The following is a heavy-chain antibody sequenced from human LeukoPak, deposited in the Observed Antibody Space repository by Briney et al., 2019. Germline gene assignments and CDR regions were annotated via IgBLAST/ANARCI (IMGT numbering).Heavy chain of an antibody. CDR1: GGTFSSYA. J-gene: IGHJ6*02. V-gene: IGHV1-69*13. D-gene: IGHD3-10*01. Sequence: WASVKVSCKASGGTFSSYAISWVRQAPGQGLEWMGGIIPIFGTANYAQKFQGRVTITVDESTSTAYMELSSLRSEDTAVYYCVVRGVKNYYYYGMDVWGQGTTVTVSS. CDR2: IIPIFGTA. CDR3: VVRGVKNYYYYGMDV.